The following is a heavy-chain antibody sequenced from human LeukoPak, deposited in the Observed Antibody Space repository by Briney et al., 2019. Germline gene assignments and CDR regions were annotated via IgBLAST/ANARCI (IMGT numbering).Heavy chain of an antibody. CDR1: GGSISSGNNY. Sequence: SETLSLTCTVSGGSISSGNNYWGWIRQPPGKGLECIGTIYYSGSTYYNPSLKSRVTMSVDTSKNQFSLKLSSVTAADTAVYYYARSSILTAYSAFDYWGQGTLVTVSS. J-gene: IGHJ4*02. CDR2: IYYSGST. D-gene: IGHD3-9*01. CDR3: ARSSILTAYSAFDY. V-gene: IGHV4-39*01.